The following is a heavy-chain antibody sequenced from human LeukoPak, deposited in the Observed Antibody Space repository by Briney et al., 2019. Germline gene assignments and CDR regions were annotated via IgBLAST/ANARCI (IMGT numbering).Heavy chain of an antibody. D-gene: IGHD6-13*01. J-gene: IGHJ4*02. CDR1: VFTFSSYG. CDR2: ISYDGSNK. Sequence: GGSLRLSCAASVFTFSSYGMHWVRQAPGKGLEWVAVISYDGSNKYYADSVKSRFTISRDNSKNTLYLQMNGLRAEDTAVYYCAKDSWGEQQLNPHFDYWGQGTLVTVSS. CDR3: AKDSWGEQQLNPHFDY. V-gene: IGHV3-30*18.